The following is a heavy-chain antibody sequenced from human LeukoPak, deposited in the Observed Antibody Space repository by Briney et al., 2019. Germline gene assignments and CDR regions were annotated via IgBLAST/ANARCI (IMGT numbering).Heavy chain of an antibody. Sequence: PGGSLRLSCAASGFIFTDYWMYWVRQAPGKGLAWVANIKEDGTEKNYVDSVKGRFTISRDNAKNSVYLQMNSLRVEDTAVYYCARDPVVAAANYYYYYGMDVWGQGTTVTVSS. D-gene: IGHD6-13*01. CDR3: ARDPVVAAANYYYYYGMDV. CDR2: IKEDGTEK. J-gene: IGHJ6*02. CDR1: GFIFTDYW. V-gene: IGHV3-7*01.